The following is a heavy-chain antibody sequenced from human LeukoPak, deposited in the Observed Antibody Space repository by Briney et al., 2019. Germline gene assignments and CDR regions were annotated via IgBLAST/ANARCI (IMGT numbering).Heavy chain of an antibody. CDR3: ARIAAAGYY. CDR2: ISPSGGST. D-gene: IGHD6-13*01. J-gene: IGHJ4*02. CDR1: GYTLTSNY. V-gene: IGHV1-46*01. Sequence: ASVKVSCKAFGYTLTSNYMHWVRQAPGQGPEWMGVISPSGGSTTYAQKFQGRVTLTRDMSTSTDYLELSSLRSDDTAVYYCARIAAAGYYWGQGTLVTVSS.